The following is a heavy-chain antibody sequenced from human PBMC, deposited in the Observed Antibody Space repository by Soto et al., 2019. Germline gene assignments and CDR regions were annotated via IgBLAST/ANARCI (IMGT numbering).Heavy chain of an antibody. V-gene: IGHV1-18*01. CDR1: GYTFSYYR. Sequence: QVQLVQSGAEVKKPGASVKVSCQASGYTFSYYRINWVRQAPGQGLEWMGWIDTSNGNTDYAQTFQDRVTMTADTSTSTTFMEVRSLRSDDTAVYYCARGWGHTSGDLESWGQGTLVAVSS. J-gene: IGHJ4*02. CDR2: IDTSNGNT. D-gene: IGHD3-22*01. CDR3: ARGWGHTSGDLES.